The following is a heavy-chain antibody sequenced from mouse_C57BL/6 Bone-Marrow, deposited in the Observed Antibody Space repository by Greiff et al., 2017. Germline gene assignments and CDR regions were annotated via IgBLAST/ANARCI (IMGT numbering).Heavy chain of an antibody. CDR1: GYTFTSYW. CDR3: ARGGTTRFAY. Sequence: QVQLQQPGAELVRPGSSVKLSCKASGYTFTSYWMDWVKQRPGQGLEWIGNIYPSDSETHYNQKFKDKATLTVDKSSRTAYMQLSSLTSEDSAVYYCARGGTTRFAYWGQGTLVTVSA. CDR2: IYPSDSET. J-gene: IGHJ3*01. V-gene: IGHV1-61*01. D-gene: IGHD1-1*01.